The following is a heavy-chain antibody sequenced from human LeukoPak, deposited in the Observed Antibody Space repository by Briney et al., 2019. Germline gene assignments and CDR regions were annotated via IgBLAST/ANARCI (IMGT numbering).Heavy chain of an antibody. J-gene: IGHJ4*02. D-gene: IGHD1-1*01. Sequence: PGRSLRLSCAASGFTFDDYAMHWVRQAPGKGLEWVSGISWNSGSIGYADSVKGRFTISRDNAKNSLYLQMNSLRAEDTALYYCAKGNWNDNGFDYWGQETLVTVSS. CDR3: AKGNWNDNGFDY. CDR2: ISWNSGSI. CDR1: GFTFDDYA. V-gene: IGHV3-9*01.